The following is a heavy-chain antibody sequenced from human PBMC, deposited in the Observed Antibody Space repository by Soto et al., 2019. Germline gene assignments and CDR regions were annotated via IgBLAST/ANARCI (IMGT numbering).Heavy chain of an antibody. CDR1: GDSVSSNSAA. Sequence: PSQTLSLTCAISGDSVSSNSAAWNWIRQSPSRGLEWLGRTYYRSKWYNDYAVSVKSRITINPDTSKNQISLQLNSVTPEDTAVYYCARAGYGSGSYYPYYYGMDVWGQGTTVTVSS. CDR2: TYYRSKWYN. CDR3: ARAGYGSGSYYPYYYGMDV. V-gene: IGHV6-1*01. J-gene: IGHJ6*02. D-gene: IGHD3-10*01.